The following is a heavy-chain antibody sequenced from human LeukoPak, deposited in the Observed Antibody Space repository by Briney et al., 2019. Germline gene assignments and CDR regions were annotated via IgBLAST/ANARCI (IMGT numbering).Heavy chain of an antibody. CDR3: ARRSQRDGYNLDY. V-gene: IGHV4-59*08. CDR2: IYYRGRT. J-gene: IGHJ4*02. Sequence: SETLSLTCTVPGGSLRGYIWCSIRPRPGGGLEWIGYIYYRGRTNYNPSLKSRVTISVDTSKNQFSLKLSSVTAADTAVYDCARRSQRDGYNLDYWGQGTLVTVSS. CDR1: GGSLRGYI. D-gene: IGHD5-24*01.